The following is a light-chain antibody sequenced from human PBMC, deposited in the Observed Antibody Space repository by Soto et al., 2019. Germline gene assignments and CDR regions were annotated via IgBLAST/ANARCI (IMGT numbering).Light chain of an antibody. CDR3: QQYNSYRT. V-gene: IGKV1-5*01. J-gene: IGKJ1*01. CDR2: DAS. Sequence: DIQMTQSPSTLSASVGDRVTITCRASQSISSWLAWYQQKPGKAPKLLIYDASSLESGVPSRFSGSGSGTEFTLTISSLQPDDFATYYCQQYNSYRTFGQGTKADI. CDR1: QSISSW.